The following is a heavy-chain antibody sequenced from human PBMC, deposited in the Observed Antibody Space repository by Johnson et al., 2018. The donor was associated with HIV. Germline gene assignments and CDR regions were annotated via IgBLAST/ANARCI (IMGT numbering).Heavy chain of an antibody. J-gene: IGHJ3*02. CDR2: IYSGGST. D-gene: IGHD3-22*01. Sequence: VQLVESGGGVVQPGRSLRLSCAASGFTFSSYAMHWVRQAPGKGLAWVSVIYSGGSTYYADPVQGRCTISRDNSKNTLYLQMNSLRAADTAVYYCARDDTMMHGFDIWGQGTMVTVSS. CDR3: ARDDTMMHGFDI. CDR1: GFTFSSYA. V-gene: IGHV3-66*01.